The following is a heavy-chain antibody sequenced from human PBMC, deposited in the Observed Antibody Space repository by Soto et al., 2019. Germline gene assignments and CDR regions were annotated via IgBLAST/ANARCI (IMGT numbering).Heavy chain of an antibody. CDR1: GFTFSSYA. D-gene: IGHD3-22*01. V-gene: IGHV3-23*01. CDR3: AKARRYYYDSSGYYDY. Sequence: GGSLRLSCAASGFTFSSYAMSWVRQAPGKGLEWVSAISGSGGSTYYADSVKGRFTISRDNSKNTLYLQMNSLRAEDTAVYYCAKARRYYYDSSGYYDYWGQGTLVTGSS. J-gene: IGHJ4*02. CDR2: ISGSGGST.